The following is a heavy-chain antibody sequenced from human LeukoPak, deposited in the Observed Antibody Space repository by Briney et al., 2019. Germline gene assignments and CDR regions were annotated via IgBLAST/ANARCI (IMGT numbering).Heavy chain of an antibody. D-gene: IGHD1-26*01. J-gene: IGHJ6*03. Sequence: PGGSLRLSCAASGFTFSSYSMNWVRQAPGKGLEWVSSITSSSSYIYYADSVKGRFTISRDNAKNSLYLQMNSLRAEDTAVYYCARDPATSYYYYYMDVWGKGTTVTVSS. CDR1: GFTFSSYS. CDR2: ITSSSSYI. V-gene: IGHV3-21*01. CDR3: ARDPATSYYYYYMDV.